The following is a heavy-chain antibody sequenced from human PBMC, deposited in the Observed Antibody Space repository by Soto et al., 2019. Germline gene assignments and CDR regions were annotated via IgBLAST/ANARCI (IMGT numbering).Heavy chain of an antibody. D-gene: IGHD2-8*02. CDR3: ARLVSRVLVRRAKDYYGMDV. CDR1: RVSISSYA. Sequence: EASVKVSCKASRVSISSYAISWVRQAPGQGLEWMGGIIPIFGTANYAQKFQGRVTITADESTSTAYMELSSLRSEDTAVYYCARLVSRVLVRRAKDYYGMDVWGQGTTVTVSS. CDR2: IIPIFGTA. J-gene: IGHJ6*02. V-gene: IGHV1-69*13.